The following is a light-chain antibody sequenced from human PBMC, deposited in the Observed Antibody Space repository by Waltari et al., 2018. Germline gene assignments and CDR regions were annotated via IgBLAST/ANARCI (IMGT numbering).Light chain of an antibody. CDR3: QSYDKNLVV. Sequence: QSVLTQPPSVSGAPGQRITISCTGRSSNIGAGSAVHWYQKLPGAAPKLLIYGNNNRPSGVPDRFSGSKSDTSASLAITGLQAEDEADYYCQSYDKNLVVFGGGTKLTVL. V-gene: IGLV1-40*01. CDR1: SSNIGAGSA. J-gene: IGLJ2*01. CDR2: GNN.